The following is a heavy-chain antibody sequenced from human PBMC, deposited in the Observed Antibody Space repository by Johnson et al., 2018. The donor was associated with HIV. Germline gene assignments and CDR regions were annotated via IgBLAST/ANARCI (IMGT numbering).Heavy chain of an antibody. CDR2: ISYDGSDK. CDR1: GFTFSSYA. D-gene: IGHD4-17*01. CDR3: TTAIPRSTTVITTPDAFDI. J-gene: IGHJ3*02. Sequence: QVQLVESGGGVVQPGRSLRLSCAASGFTFSSYAMHWVRQAPAKGLQWVAVISYDGSDKDYADSVKGRFTISRDSSKNTLYMQMNSLKTEDTAVYYCTTAIPRSTTVITTPDAFDIWGQGTMVTVSS. V-gene: IGHV3-30*04.